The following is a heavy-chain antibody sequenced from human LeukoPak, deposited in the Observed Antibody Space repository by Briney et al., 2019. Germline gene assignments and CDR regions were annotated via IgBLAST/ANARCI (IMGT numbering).Heavy chain of an antibody. CDR3: ARHPASSGGDYFDY. J-gene: IGHJ4*02. V-gene: IGHV4-59*08. Sequence: PSETLSLTCTVSGGSISSYYWSWIRQLPGKGLEWIGYIYYSGSTNYNPSLKSRVTISVDTSKNQFSLKLSSVTAADTAVYYCARHPASSGGDYFDYWGQGTLVTVSS. D-gene: IGHD6-19*01. CDR2: IYYSGST. CDR1: GGSISSYY.